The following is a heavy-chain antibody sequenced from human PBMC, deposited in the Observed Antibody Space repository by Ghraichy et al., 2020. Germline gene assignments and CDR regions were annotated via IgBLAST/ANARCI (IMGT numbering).Heavy chain of an antibody. V-gene: IGHV3-23*01. CDR3: AKGPFRHSSGWDHFDY. Sequence: LSLTCAASGFTFSSYAMSWVRQAPGKGLEWVSAISGSGGSTYYADSVKGRFTISRDNSKNTLYLQMNSLRAEDTAVYYCAKGPFRHSSGWDHFDYWGQGTLVTVSS. CDR2: ISGSGGST. CDR1: GFTFSSYA. J-gene: IGHJ4*02. D-gene: IGHD6-19*01.